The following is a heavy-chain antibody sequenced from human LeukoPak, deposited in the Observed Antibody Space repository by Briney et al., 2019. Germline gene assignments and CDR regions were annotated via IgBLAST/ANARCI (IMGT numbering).Heavy chain of an antibody. J-gene: IGHJ3*02. Sequence: PSETLSLTCTVSGDSISSFYWTWIRQPPGKGLEWIGYIYYSGSTNYNPSLKSRVTISVDKSKNQFSLKLSSVTAADTAVYYCARMRSYYYGSGSYYKDAFDIWGQGTMVTVSS. CDR2: IYYSGST. CDR1: GDSISSFY. V-gene: IGHV4-59*12. CDR3: ARMRSYYYGSGSYYKDAFDI. D-gene: IGHD3-10*01.